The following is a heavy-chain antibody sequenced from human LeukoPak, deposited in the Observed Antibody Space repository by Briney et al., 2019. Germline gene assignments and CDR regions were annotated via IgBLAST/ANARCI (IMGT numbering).Heavy chain of an antibody. D-gene: IGHD5-18*01. CDR1: GGSIRSGSYY. J-gene: IGHJ4*02. V-gene: IGHV4-61*02. Sequence: SETLSLTCTVSGGSIRSGSYYWSWIRRPAGKGLEWIGRIYTSGSTNYNPSLKSRVTISVDTSKNQFSLKLSSVTAADTAVYYCASESTATHAGQFDYWGQGTLVTVSS. CDR3: ASESTATHAGQFDY. CDR2: IYTSGST.